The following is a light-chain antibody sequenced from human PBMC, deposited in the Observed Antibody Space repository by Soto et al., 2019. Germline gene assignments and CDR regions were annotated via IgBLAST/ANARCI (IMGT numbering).Light chain of an antibody. CDR1: SSDVGGYNY. CDR2: EVS. Sequence: QSVLTQTASVSGSPGQSITMSCTGTSSDVGGYNYVSWYQQHPGKAPKLMIYEVSNRPSGISNRFSGSKSGNTASLTISGLQTEDEADYYCTSYTSSSTRVFATGTKVTVL. V-gene: IGLV2-14*01. J-gene: IGLJ1*01. CDR3: TSYTSSSTRV.